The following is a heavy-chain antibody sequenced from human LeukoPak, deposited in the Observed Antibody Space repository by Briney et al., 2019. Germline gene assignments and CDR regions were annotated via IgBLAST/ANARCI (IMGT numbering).Heavy chain of an antibody. CDR1: GYTLTELS. CDR2: FDPEDGET. CDR3: ATPGDCSGGSCYYYYGMNV. D-gene: IGHD2-15*01. Sequence: GASVKVSCKVSGYTLTELSMHWVRQAPGKGLEWMGGFDPEDGETIYAQKFQGRVTMTEDTSTDTAYMELSSLRSEDTAVYYCATPGDCSGGSCYYYYGMNVWGQGTTVTVSS. V-gene: IGHV1-24*01. J-gene: IGHJ6*02.